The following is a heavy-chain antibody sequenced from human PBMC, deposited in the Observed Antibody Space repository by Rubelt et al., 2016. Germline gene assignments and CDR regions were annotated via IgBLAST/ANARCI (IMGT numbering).Heavy chain of an antibody. CDR1: GFTFSSYA. CDR3: AKPSGAGGYYYYYGGDV. D-gene: IGHD1-26*01. J-gene: IGHJ6*02. CDR2: TNSDGSIT. Sequence: EVQLLESGGGLVQPGGSLRLSCAASGFTFSSYATTWVRQAPGKGLEWVSRTNSDGSITSHADSVKGRFTISSDNAKNTLYLQMNSLRAEDTAVYYCAKPSGAGGYYYYYGGDVWGQGTTVTVSS. V-gene: IGHV3-74*02.